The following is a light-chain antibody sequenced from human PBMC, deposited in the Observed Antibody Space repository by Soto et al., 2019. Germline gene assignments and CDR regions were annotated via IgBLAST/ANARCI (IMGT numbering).Light chain of an antibody. V-gene: IGKV2-28*01. CDR2: LAS. J-gene: IGKJ5*01. CDR3: MQTLQTPIT. Sequence: DIVMTQSPLSLPVTPGEPASISCRSSQSLLHSHGYHYLDWYLQKPGQSPQLLIYLASSQASGVPDRFSGSGSGTDFTLKISRVEAEDVGVYYCMQTLQTPITFGQGTRLEIK. CDR1: QSLLHSHGYHY.